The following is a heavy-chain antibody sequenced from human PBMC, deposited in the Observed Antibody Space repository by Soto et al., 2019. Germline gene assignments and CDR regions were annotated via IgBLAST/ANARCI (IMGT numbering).Heavy chain of an antibody. CDR2: IFDSGST. V-gene: IGHV4-30-4*01. Sequence: QVQLQESGPGLVKPSETLSLTCTVSGGSISGGVHSWSWIRQPPGKCLEWIGHIFDSGSTYYNPSLKSRLTRSVDTSKNQFSLRLSSVTAADTAVYYCAREIMPLTNDWYFDLWGRGTLVTVSS. J-gene: IGHJ2*01. CDR1: GGSISGGVHS. CDR3: AREIMPLTNDWYFDL. D-gene: IGHD2-8*01.